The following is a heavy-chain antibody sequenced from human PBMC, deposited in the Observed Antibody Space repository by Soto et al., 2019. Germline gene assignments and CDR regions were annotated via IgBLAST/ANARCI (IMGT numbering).Heavy chain of an antibody. CDR2: IYPGDSDT. Sequence: VESLKISCKGSGYSFTSYCIGCVRQMPGKGLEWMGIIYPGDSDTRYSPSFQGQVTISADKSISTAYLQWSSLKASDTAMYYCASGLLWFGELPLFHGMDVWGQGTTVTVS. D-gene: IGHD3-10*01. CDR1: GYSFTSYC. CDR3: ASGLLWFGELPLFHGMDV. J-gene: IGHJ6*02. V-gene: IGHV5-51*01.